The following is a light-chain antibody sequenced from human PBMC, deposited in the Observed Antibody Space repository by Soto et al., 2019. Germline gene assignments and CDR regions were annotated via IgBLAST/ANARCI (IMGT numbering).Light chain of an antibody. Sequence: QSALTQPASVSGSPGQSITISCTGTSSDVGGYNDVSWYQQHPGKAPKLMIYDVSNRPSGVSNRFSGSKSGNTASLTISGLQAEDEADYYCSSYTSRAYVVFGGGTKLTVL. J-gene: IGLJ2*01. CDR1: SSDVGGYND. V-gene: IGLV2-14*01. CDR3: SSYTSRAYVV. CDR2: DVS.